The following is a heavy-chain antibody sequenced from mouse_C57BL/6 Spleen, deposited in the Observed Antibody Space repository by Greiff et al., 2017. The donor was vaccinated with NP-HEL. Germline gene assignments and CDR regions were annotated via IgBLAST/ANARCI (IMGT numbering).Heavy chain of an antibody. Sequence: QVQLKQSGPELVKPGASVKISCKASGYAFSSSWMNWVKQRPGKGLEWIGRIYPGDGDTNYNGKFKGKATLTADKSSSTAYMQLSSLTSEDSAVYFCARGGSGYDAMDYWGQGTSVTVSS. CDR3: ARGGSGYDAMDY. CDR2: IYPGDGDT. D-gene: IGHD3-2*02. CDR1: GYAFSSSW. V-gene: IGHV1-82*01. J-gene: IGHJ4*01.